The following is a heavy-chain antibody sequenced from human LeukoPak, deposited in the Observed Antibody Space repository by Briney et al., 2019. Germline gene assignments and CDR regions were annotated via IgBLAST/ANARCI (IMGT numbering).Heavy chain of an antibody. J-gene: IGHJ4*02. Sequence: ASVKVSCKASGYTFTSYGISWVRQAPGQGLEWMGWISAYNGNTNYAQKPQGRVTMTTDTSTSTAYMELRSLRSDDTAVYYCARAVPAAISPNNDYWGQGTLVTVSS. D-gene: IGHD2-2*01. CDR1: GYTFTSYG. CDR2: ISAYNGNT. V-gene: IGHV1-18*01. CDR3: ARAVPAAISPNNDY.